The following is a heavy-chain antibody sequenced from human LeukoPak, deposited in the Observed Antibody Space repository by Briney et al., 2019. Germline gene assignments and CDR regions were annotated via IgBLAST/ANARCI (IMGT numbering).Heavy chain of an antibody. V-gene: IGHV4-34*01. J-gene: IGHJ4*02. CDR1: GGSFSGYY. D-gene: IGHD2-2*01. CDR3: AREEIEPAAILNY. Sequence: SETLSLTCAVYGGSFSGYYWSWIRQPPGKGLEWIGEINHSGSTNYNPSLKSRVTISVDTSKNQFSLKLSSVTAADTAVYYCAREEIEPAAILNYWGQGTLVTVSS. CDR2: INHSGST.